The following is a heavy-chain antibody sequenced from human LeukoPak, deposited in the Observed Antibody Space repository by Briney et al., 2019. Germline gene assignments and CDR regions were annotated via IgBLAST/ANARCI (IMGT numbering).Heavy chain of an antibody. CDR2: IYYSGRT. J-gene: IGHJ4*02. CDR1: GRSITSSSFY. CDR3: ARWVSTPRGYFDY. V-gene: IGHV4-39*01. D-gene: IGHD5/OR15-5a*01. Sequence: SDPLSLPCTVSGRSITSSSFYWPWIPQPPAKGLEWIANIYYSGRTYYNPSLKSRVTISADTSKNQFSLKLSSVTAADTAVYYCARWVSTPRGYFDYWGQGTLVTVSS.